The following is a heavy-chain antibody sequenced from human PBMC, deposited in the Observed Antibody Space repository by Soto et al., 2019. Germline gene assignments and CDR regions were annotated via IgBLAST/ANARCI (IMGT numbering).Heavy chain of an antibody. CDR1: GFTFSSYE. J-gene: IGHJ4*02. Sequence: EVQLVESGGGLVQPGGSLRLSCAASGFTFSSYEMNWVRQTPGKGLEWISYIDGRGRTIYYADSVKGRFTISRDNAQNSLYLQMNSLRAEDTAVYYCVREPYDNPAMDFDYWGRGTLVTVSS. CDR2: IDGRGRTI. D-gene: IGHD3-9*01. V-gene: IGHV3-48*03. CDR3: VREPYDNPAMDFDY.